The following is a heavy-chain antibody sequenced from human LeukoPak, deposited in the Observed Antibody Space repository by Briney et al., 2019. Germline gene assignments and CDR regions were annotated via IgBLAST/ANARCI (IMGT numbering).Heavy chain of an antibody. CDR2: IDGSGYTT. CDR1: GFTFSTYG. Sequence: GGSLRLSCGASGFTFSTYGMTWVRQAPGKGPEWVSGIDGSGYTTKYADSVKGRFTISRDNAKNSLYLQMNSLRVEDTAVYYCARARYCSSTSCYTLDYWGQGTLVTVSS. D-gene: IGHD2-2*02. CDR3: ARARYCSSTSCYTLDY. J-gene: IGHJ4*02. V-gene: IGHV3-23*05.